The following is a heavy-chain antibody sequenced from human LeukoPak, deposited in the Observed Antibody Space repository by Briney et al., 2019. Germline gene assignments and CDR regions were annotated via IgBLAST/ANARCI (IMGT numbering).Heavy chain of an antibody. V-gene: IGHV1-18*01. J-gene: IGHJ4*02. CDR1: GYTISNYG. CDR3: ARGDNFDY. CDR2: ITTYNGNT. Sequence: ASVKVSCKASGYTISNYGITWVRQAPGQGLEWMGWITTYNGNTNYAQKLQGRVTMTTDTSTSTAYMELRSLRSDDTAVYYCARGDNFDYWGQGTLVTVSS.